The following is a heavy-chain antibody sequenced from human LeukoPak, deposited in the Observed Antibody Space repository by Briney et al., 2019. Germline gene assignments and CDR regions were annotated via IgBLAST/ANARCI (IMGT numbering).Heavy chain of an antibody. Sequence: PGGSLRLSCAASGFTFSSYAMSWVRQTPGKGLEWVSAISGSGGSTYYADSVKGRFTISRDNSKNTLYLQMNSLRAEDTAVYYCAKLTKYYYSPSDWFDPWGQGTLVTVSS. CDR1: GFTFSSYA. CDR2: ISGSGGST. CDR3: AKLTKYYYSPSDWFDP. J-gene: IGHJ5*02. V-gene: IGHV3-23*01. D-gene: IGHD3-10*01.